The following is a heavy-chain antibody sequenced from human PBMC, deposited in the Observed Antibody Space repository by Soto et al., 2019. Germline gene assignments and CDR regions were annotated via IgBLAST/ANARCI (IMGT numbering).Heavy chain of an antibody. J-gene: IGHJ5*02. CDR3: ARAPYDILTGYYVGGWFDP. CDR1: GGSISSGGYS. D-gene: IGHD3-9*01. V-gene: IGHV4-30-2*01. CDR2: IYHSGST. Sequence: PSETLSLTCAVSGGSISSGGYSWSWIRQPPGKGLEWIGYIYHSGSTYYNPSLKSRVTISVDRSKNQFSLKLSSVTAADTAVYYCARAPYDILTGYYVGGWFDPWGQGTLVTVSS.